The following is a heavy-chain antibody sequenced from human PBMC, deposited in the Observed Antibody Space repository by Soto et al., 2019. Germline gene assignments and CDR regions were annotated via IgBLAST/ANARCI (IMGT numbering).Heavy chain of an antibody. CDR3: AKSRLQGLWPDAFDI. Sequence: GGSLSLSCAASGFTFSSYAMSWVRQAPGKGLEWVSAISGSGGSTYYADSVKGRFTISRDNSKNTLYLQMNSLRAEDTAVYYCAKSRLQGLWPDAFDIWGQGTMVTVSS. CDR1: GFTFSSYA. J-gene: IGHJ3*02. CDR2: ISGSGGST. D-gene: IGHD6-25*01. V-gene: IGHV3-23*01.